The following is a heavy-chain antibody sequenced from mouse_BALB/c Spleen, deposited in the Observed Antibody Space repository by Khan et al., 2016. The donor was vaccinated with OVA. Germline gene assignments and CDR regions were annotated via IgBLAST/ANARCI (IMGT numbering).Heavy chain of an antibody. CDR3: ARGSGNSRFAY. D-gene: IGHD1-3*01. Sequence: QIQLVQSGAELVRPGVSVKLSCKGSGYTFTDFAMHWVKQSHAQSLEWIGVISTYYGDATYNQKFKGKATMTVDKSSSTAYMELARLTSDDSAIYYCARGSGNSRFAYWGQGTLVTVSA. V-gene: IGHV1S137*01. CDR2: ISTYYGDA. CDR1: GYTFTDFA. J-gene: IGHJ3*01.